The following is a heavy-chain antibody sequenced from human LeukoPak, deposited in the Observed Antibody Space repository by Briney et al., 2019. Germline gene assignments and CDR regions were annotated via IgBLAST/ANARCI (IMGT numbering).Heavy chain of an antibody. CDR1: GYTFTSYD. J-gene: IGHJ3*02. CDR3: ARFSPGDNAFDI. D-gene: IGHD3-10*01. Sequence: ASVKVSCKASGYTFTSYDINWVRQAPGQGLERMGWISAYNGNTNYAQKLQGRVTMTTDTSTSTAYMELRSLRSDDTAVYYCARFSPGDNAFDIWGQGTMVTVSS. V-gene: IGHV1-18*01. CDR2: ISAYNGNT.